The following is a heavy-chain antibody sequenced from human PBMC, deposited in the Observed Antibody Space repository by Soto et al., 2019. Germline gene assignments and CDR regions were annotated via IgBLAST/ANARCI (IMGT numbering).Heavy chain of an antibody. J-gene: IGHJ4*02. CDR3: ARNPHSYSSGRYGRGDY. D-gene: IGHD6-19*01. V-gene: IGHV1-18*01. CDR2: ISAYNGNT. CDR1: GYTFTSYG. Sequence: QVQLVQSGAEVKKPGASVKVSCKASGYTFTSYGISWVRQAPGQVLEWMGWISAYNGNTKYAQKLQGRVTMTTDTSTSTDYMELRSLRSDDTGVYDCARNPHSYSSGRYGRGDYWGQGTLVTVSS.